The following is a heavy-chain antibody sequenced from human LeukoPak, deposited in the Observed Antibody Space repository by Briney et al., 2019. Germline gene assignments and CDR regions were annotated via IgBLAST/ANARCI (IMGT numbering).Heavy chain of an antibody. CDR1: GFHFSGSA. J-gene: IGHJ3*02. V-gene: IGHV3-23*05. D-gene: IGHD1-26*01. CDR3: ARVGGSNAFDI. CDR2: VGTSGTVK. Sequence: GGSLRLSCAASGFHFSGSAMNWVRQAPGKGLEWVSGVGTSGTVKFYADSVKGRFTISRDNAKNTLSLQMNSLRAEDTAVYYCARVGGSNAFDIWGQGTMVIVSS.